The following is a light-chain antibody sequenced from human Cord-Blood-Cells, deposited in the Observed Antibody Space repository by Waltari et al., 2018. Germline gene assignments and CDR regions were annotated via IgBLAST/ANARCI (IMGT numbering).Light chain of an antibody. CDR2: DAS. CDR3: QHYDNLPPIT. CDR1: QDISNY. J-gene: IGKJ5*01. V-gene: IGKV1-33*01. Sequence: DIQMTQSPSSLSASVGDRVTITCQASQDISNYLNWYQQKPGKAPKLLIYDASNLETGVPSRYRGSGSGKDFTFPISSLQPEDIVTYYCQHYDNLPPITCGQGTRLEIK.